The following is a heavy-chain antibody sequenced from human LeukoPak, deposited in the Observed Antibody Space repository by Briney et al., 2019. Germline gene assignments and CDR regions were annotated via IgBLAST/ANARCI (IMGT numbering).Heavy chain of an antibody. CDR1: GYTFTNYG. CDR2: ISAYSGNT. CDR3: AISQGSYYDTSGYLGGDY. Sequence: ASVKVSCKASGYTFTNYGIFWVRQAPGQGLEWMGWISAYSGNTNYAQKLQGRVTMTTETSTSPAYMELESLRSDDTAVYYCAISQGSYYDTSGYLGGDYWGQGTLVTVSS. V-gene: IGHV1-18*01. J-gene: IGHJ4*02. D-gene: IGHD3-22*01.